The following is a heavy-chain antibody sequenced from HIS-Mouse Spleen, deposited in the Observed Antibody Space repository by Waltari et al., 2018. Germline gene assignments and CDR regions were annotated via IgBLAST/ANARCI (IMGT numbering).Heavy chain of an antibody. CDR3: ARLPRLRGSGGNSRFYFDY. V-gene: IGHV4-39*01. J-gene: IGHJ4*02. CDR2: IYYSGRT. Sequence: QLQLQESGPGLVKPSETLSLTCTVSGGSISSSSYYWGWIRQPPGKGLEWIGSIYYSGRTYNNPSLKSGVTIAVDTSKTKFSLKVSSGPAADTAVYYCARLPRLRGSGGNSRFYFDYWGQGTLVTVSS. D-gene: IGHD3-10*01. CDR1: GGSISSSSYY.